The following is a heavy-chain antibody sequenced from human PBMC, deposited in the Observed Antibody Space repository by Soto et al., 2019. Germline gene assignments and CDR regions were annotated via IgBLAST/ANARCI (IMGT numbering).Heavy chain of an antibody. J-gene: IGHJ4*02. Sequence: ASVKVSCKASGYTFTSHGIRWVRQAPGQGLEWMGWISAYNGNTNYAQKLQGRVTMTTDTSTSTAYMELRSLRSDDTAVYYCARDDYGDYGLDYWGQGTLVTVSS. D-gene: IGHD4-17*01. CDR2: ISAYNGNT. V-gene: IGHV1-18*01. CDR1: GYTFTSHG. CDR3: ARDDYGDYGLDY.